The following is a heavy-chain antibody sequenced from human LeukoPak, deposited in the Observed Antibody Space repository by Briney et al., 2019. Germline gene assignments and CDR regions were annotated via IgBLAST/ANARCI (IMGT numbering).Heavy chain of an antibody. CDR1: GFTFSSAA. D-gene: IGHD6-19*01. CDR2: ISSSGGST. Sequence: GGSLRLSCAASGFTFSSAAMSWLRQAPGKGLEWVSIISSSGGSTYYADSVKGRFIISRDNSKNTLYLQMNSLRAEDTAVYYCAKGSRSIAVDNLCDYWGQGSLVTVSS. V-gene: IGHV3-23*01. CDR3: AKGSRSIAVDNLCDY. J-gene: IGHJ4*02.